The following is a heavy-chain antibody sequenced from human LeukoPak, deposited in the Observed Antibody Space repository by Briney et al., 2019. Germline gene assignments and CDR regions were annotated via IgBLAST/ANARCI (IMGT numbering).Heavy chain of an antibody. D-gene: IGHD2-15*01. CDR3: ARASALHCSGGSCSSVDNRFDY. V-gene: IGHV3-74*01. CDR2: INNDGFTI. Sequence: GGSLRLSCAASGFTFSSYWMHWVRQAPGKGLVWVSRINNDGFTINYADSVKGRLTISRDNAKNTLYLQMNSLRAEDTAVYYCARASALHCSGGSCSSVDNRFDYWGQGTLVTVSS. J-gene: IGHJ4*02. CDR1: GFTFSSYW.